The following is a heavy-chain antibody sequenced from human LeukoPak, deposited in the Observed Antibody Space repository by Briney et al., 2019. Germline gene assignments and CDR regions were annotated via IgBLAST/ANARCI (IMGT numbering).Heavy chain of an antibody. CDR1: GYTSTDFY. D-gene: IGHD6-13*01. V-gene: IGHV1-2*02. Sequence: ASLKLSCKASGYTSTDFYMHWVRRAPGERLEWMGWINPNSGGANYAQKFQGRVTMTRDTSISTAYMELSRLRSDDTAVYYCAREQQLVVGSWFDPWGQGTLVTVSS. J-gene: IGHJ5*02. CDR2: INPNSGGA. CDR3: AREQQLVVGSWFDP.